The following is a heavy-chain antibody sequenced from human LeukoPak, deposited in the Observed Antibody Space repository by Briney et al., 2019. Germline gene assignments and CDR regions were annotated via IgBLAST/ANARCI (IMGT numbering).Heavy chain of an antibody. D-gene: IGHD5-12*01. V-gene: IGHV3-21*04. CDR1: GFTFSSYS. CDR3: AKTRGYSGYDSFDY. CDR2: ISSSSSYI. Sequence: PGGSLRLSCAASGFTFSSYSMNWVRQAPGKGLEWVSSISSSSSYIYYADSVKGRFTISRDNSKNTLYLQMNSLRAEDTAVYYCAKTRGYSGYDSFDYWGQGTLVTVSS. J-gene: IGHJ4*02.